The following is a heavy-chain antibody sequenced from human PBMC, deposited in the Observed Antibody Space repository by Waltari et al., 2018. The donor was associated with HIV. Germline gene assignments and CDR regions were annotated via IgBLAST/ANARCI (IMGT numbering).Heavy chain of an antibody. V-gene: IGHV1-69*01. D-gene: IGHD2-21*02. J-gene: IGHJ5*02. CDR3: ARGRSYCGGDCHPNWFDP. Sequence: QAQLVQSGAEVKKPGSAVQVPCKASEGNFSSYAISRVRQAPGHGLEWMEGIIPIFGTANYAQKFQGRVTITADESTSTAYMELSSLRSEDTTVYYCARGRSYCGGDCHPNWFDPWGQGTLVTVSS. CDR1: EGNFSSYA. CDR2: IIPIFGTA.